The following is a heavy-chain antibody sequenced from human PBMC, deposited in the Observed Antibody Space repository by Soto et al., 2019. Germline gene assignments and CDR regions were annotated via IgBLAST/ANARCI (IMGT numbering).Heavy chain of an antibody. CDR3: ASPWFDLRDV. Sequence: GGSLRLSCAASGFTFSSYAMHWVRQAPGKGLEWVAVISYDGSNKYYADSVKGRFTISRDNSKNTLYLQMNSLRADDTAVYYCASPWFDLRDVWGKGTTVTVSS. D-gene: IGHD3-10*01. CDR1: GFTFSSYA. V-gene: IGHV3-30*14. J-gene: IGHJ6*04. CDR2: ISYDGSNK.